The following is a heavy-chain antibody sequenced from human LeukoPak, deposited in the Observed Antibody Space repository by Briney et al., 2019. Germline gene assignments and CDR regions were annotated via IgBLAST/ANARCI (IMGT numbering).Heavy chain of an antibody. CDR2: INPSGGST. V-gene: IGHV1-46*01. CDR1: GYTFTSYY. Sequence: ASVTVSCTASGYTFTSYYMHWVRQAPGQGLEWMGIINPSGGSTSYAQKFQGRVTMTRDTSTSTVYMELSSLRSEDTAVYYCARDIVVVPAAIGGLDYWGQGTLVTVSS. D-gene: IGHD2-2*02. CDR3: ARDIVVVPAAIGGLDY. J-gene: IGHJ4*02.